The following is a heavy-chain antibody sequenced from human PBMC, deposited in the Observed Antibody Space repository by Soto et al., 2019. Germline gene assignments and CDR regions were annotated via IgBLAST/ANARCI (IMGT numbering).Heavy chain of an antibody. J-gene: IGHJ4*02. D-gene: IGHD1-26*01. CDR2: IYYSGST. V-gene: IGHV4-59*01. Sequence: PSETLSLTCTVSGGSISSYYWSWIRQPPGKGLEWIAYIYYSGSTNYNPSLKSRVTISVDTSKNQFSLKLSSVTAADTAVHYCARVSNSGSYPFDYWGQGTLVTVSS. CDR1: GGSISSYY. CDR3: ARVSNSGSYPFDY.